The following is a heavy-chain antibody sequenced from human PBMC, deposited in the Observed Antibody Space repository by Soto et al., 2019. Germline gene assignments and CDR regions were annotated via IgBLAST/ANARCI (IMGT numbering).Heavy chain of an antibody. J-gene: IGHJ5*02. CDR2: IDWDDDK. Sequence: SGPTLVNPTQTLTLTCTFSGFSLSTSGMRVSWIRQPPGKALEWLARIDWDDDKFYSTSLKTRLTISKDTSKNQVVLTMTNMDPVDTATYYCARTLALYDSSGYPDNWFDPWGQVTLVTVSS. V-gene: IGHV2-70*04. CDR3: ARTLALYDSSGYPDNWFDP. D-gene: IGHD3-22*01. CDR1: GFSLSTSGMR.